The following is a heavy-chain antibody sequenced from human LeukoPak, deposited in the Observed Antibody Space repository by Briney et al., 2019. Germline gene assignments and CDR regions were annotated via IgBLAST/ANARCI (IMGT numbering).Heavy chain of an antibody. J-gene: IGHJ4*02. CDR1: GFTVSSYW. CDR2: IKEDGSEK. V-gene: IGHV3-7*01. Sequence: GRCLTLARAADGFTVSSYWIGSVRQDGGEGRGWVANIKEDGSEKSYVDSVKGRFTISRDNAKNSLYLQMNSLRAEDTAVYYCAVPDYGDYALDYWGQGTLVTVSS. D-gene: IGHD4-17*01. CDR3: AVPDYGDYALDY.